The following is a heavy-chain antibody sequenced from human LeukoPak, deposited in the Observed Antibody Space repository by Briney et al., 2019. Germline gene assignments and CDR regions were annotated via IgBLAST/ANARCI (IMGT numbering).Heavy chain of an antibody. Sequence: GRSLRLSCAASGFTFSSYAMHWVRQAPGKGLEWVAVISYDGSNKYYADSVKGRFTISRDNSKNTLYLQMNSLRAEDTAVYYCARWRGSGYYSDYWGQGTLVTVSS. V-gene: IGHV3-30-3*01. CDR2: ISYDGSNK. J-gene: IGHJ4*02. CDR1: GFTFSSYA. CDR3: ARWRGSGYYSDY. D-gene: IGHD3-22*01.